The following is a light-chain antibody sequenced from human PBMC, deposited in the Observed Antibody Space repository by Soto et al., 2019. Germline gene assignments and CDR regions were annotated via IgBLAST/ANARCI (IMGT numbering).Light chain of an antibody. CDR2: DAS. J-gene: IGKJ2*01. CDR3: QQRSNWPRT. Sequence: EIVLTQSPATLSLSPGERATLSCRASQSVSSSLGWYQQIPGQAPRLLIYDASNRATGIPARFSGSGSGTDFTLTISSLEPEDLALYYCQQRSNWPRTFGQGTQLEIK. V-gene: IGKV3-11*01. CDR1: QSVSSS.